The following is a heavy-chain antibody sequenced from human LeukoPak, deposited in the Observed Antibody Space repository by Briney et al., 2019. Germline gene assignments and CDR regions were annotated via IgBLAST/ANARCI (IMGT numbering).Heavy chain of an antibody. CDR1: GGSFSGYY. D-gene: IGHD3-16*01. CDR3: VFKNTSPSAFPDY. V-gene: IGHV4-34*01. J-gene: IGHJ4*02. Sequence: PSETLSLTCAVYGGSFSGYYLSWIRLPQGKGLEWIGEINRSGSTNYTPSLKSRVTISVDTSKSQFSLKLSSVTAADTAVYYCVFKNTSPSAFPDYWGQGTLVTVSS. CDR2: INRSGST.